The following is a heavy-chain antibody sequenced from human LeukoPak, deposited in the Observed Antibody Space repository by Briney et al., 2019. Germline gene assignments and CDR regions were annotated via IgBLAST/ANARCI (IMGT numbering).Heavy chain of an antibody. D-gene: IGHD3-10*01. CDR1: GGTFSSYA. V-gene: IGHV1-69*13. CDR2: IIPIFGTA. J-gene: IGHJ6*03. CDR3: ARDRYYYGSGSLRHYYYYYMDV. Sequence: SVKVSCKASGGTFSSYAISWVRQAPGQGLEWMGAIIPIFGTANYAQKFQGRVTITADESTSTAYMELSSLRSEDTAVYYCARDRYYYGSGSLRHYYYYYMDVWGKGTTVTVSS.